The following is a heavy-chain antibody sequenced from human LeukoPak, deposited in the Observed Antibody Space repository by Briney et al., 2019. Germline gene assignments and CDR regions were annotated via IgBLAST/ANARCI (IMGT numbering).Heavy chain of an antibody. J-gene: IGHJ6*02. CDR1: GYTFTSYD. CDR2: MNPNSGNT. D-gene: IGHD3-10*01. V-gene: IGHV1-8*01. Sequence: WASVKVSCRASGYTFTSYDINWVRQATGQGREWMGWMNPNSGNTGYAQKFQGRVTMTRNTSISTAYMELSSLRSEDTAVYYCARDRHGSGTYNYYGMDVWGQGTTVTVSS. CDR3: ARDRHGSGTYNYYGMDV.